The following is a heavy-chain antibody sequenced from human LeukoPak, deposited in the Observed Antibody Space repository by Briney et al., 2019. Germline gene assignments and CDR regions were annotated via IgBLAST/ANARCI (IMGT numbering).Heavy chain of an antibody. CDR2: INHSGST. CDR3: ARAGGYCSSTSCYTNYYYYGMGV. V-gene: IGHV4-34*01. CDR1: GGSFSGYY. Sequence: SETLSLTCAVYGGSFSGYYWSWIRQPPVKGLEWIGEINHSGSTNSNPSLKSRVTISVDTSKNQFSLKLSSVTGADTAVYYCARAGGYCSSTSCYTNYYYYGMGVWGQGTTVTVSS. D-gene: IGHD2-2*02. J-gene: IGHJ6*02.